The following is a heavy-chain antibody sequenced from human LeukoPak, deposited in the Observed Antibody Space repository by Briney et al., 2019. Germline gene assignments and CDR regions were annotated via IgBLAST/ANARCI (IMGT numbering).Heavy chain of an antibody. J-gene: IGHJ4*02. CDR3: ARVASWYYYGSGKYYFDY. V-gene: IGHV4-34*01. CDR2: LNHSGST. D-gene: IGHD3-10*01. Sequence: SETLSLTCAVYGGSFSGYYWSWIRQPPGKGLEWIGELNHSGSTNYNPSLKSRVTISVDTSKNQFSLKLSSVTAADTAVYYCARVASWYYYGSGKYYFDYWGPGTLVTVSS. CDR1: GGSFSGYY.